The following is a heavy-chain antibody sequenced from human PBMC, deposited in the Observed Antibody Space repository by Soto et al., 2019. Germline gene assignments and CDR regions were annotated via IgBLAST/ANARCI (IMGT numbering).Heavy chain of an antibody. J-gene: IGHJ6*02. Sequence: LRLSCAASGFTFSGSAMHWVRQASGKGLEWVGRIRSKDNSYATAYAASVKGRFTISRDDSKNTAYLQMNSLKTEDTAVYYCTVSRGYSYGPLAYYYGMDVWGQGTTVTVSS. CDR1: GFTFSGSA. CDR3: TVSRGYSYGPLAYYYGMDV. CDR2: IRSKDNSYAT. V-gene: IGHV3-73*01. D-gene: IGHD5-18*01.